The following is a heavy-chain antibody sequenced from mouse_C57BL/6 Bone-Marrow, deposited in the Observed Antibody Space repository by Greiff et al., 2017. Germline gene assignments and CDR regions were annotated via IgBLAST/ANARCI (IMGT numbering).Heavy chain of an antibody. CDR3: ARSGSSHDY. J-gene: IGHJ2*01. CDR1: GYAFTNYL. CDR2: INPGSGGT. Sequence: VQLQQSGAELVRPGTSVKVSCKASGYAFTNYLIEWVKQRPGQGLEWIGVINPGSGGTNYNEKFKGKATLTADKSSSTAYMQLSRLTSEDSAVYFWARSGSSHDYRGQGTTLTVSS. D-gene: IGHD1-1*01. V-gene: IGHV1-54*01.